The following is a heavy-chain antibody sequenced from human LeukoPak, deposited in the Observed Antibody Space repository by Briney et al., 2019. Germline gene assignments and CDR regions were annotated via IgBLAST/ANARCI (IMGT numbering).Heavy chain of an antibody. V-gene: IGHV3-7*01. CDR1: GFTFSRYW. J-gene: IGHJ4*02. Sequence: PGGSLRLSCTASGFTFSRYWMSWVRQAPGKGLEWVANIKQDGSEKDYVDSVKGRSTISRDNAKNSLYLQMNSLRAEDTAVYSCARRYYDFWSGYSYYFDYWGQGTLVTVSS. CDR3: ARRYYDFWSGYSYYFDY. D-gene: IGHD3-3*01. CDR2: IKQDGSEK.